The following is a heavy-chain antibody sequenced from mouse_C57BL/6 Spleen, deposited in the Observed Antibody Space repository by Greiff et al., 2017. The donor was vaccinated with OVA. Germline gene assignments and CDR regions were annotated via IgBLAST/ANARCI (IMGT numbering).Heavy chain of an antibody. Sequence: EVKLVESGPGLVKPSQSLSLTCSVTGYSITSGYYWNWIRQFPGNKLEWMGYISYDGSNNYNPSLKNRISITRDTSKNQFFLKLNSVTTEDTATYYCARLVITTVVATDYWGQGTTLTVSS. CDR3: ARLVITTVVATDY. CDR1: GYSITSGYY. CDR2: ISYDGSN. J-gene: IGHJ2*01. V-gene: IGHV3-6*01. D-gene: IGHD1-1*01.